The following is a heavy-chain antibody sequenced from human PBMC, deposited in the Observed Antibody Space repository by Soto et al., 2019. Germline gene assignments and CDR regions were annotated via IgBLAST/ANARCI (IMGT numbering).Heavy chain of an antibody. CDR2: IYYSGST. D-gene: IGHD3-10*01. CDR1: GGSISSSSYY. CDR3: AKKIRELWFGSGGDYGMAV. J-gene: IGHJ6*02. Sequence: TLSLTCTVSGGSISSSSYYWGWIRQPPGKGLEWIGSIYYSGSTYYNPSLKSRVTISVDTSKNQFSLKLSSVTAADTAVYYCAKKIRELWFGSGGDYGMAVWGQGTTVTVSS. V-gene: IGHV4-39*01.